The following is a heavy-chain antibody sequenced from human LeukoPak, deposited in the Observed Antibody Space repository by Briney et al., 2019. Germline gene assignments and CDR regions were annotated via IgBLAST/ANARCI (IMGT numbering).Heavy chain of an antibody. Sequence: GESLKISCKGSGYSFTSYWISWVRQMPGKGLEWMGIIYPGDSDTRYSPSFQGQVTISADKSISTAYLQWSSLKASDTAMYYCASLKGSSGWYVGWFDPWGQGTLVTVSS. V-gene: IGHV5-51*01. D-gene: IGHD6-19*01. J-gene: IGHJ5*02. CDR3: ASLKGSSGWYVGWFDP. CDR1: GYSFTSYW. CDR2: IYPGDSDT.